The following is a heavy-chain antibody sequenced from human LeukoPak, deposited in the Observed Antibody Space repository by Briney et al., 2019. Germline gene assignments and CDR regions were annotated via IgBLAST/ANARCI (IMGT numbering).Heavy chain of an antibody. CDR1: GGSISSSNW. D-gene: IGHD6-13*01. J-gene: IGHJ4*02. CDR2: IYHSGST. CDR3: ARDQRGSSSLDY. Sequence: SETLSLTCAVSGGSISSSNWWSWVRQPPGKGLAWIGEIYHSGSTNYNPSLKSRVTISVDKSKNQFSLKLSSVTAADTAVHYCARDQRGSSSLDYWGQGTLVTVSS. V-gene: IGHV4-4*02.